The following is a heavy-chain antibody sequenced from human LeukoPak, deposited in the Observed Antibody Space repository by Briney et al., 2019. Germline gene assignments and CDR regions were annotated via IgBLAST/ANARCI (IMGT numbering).Heavy chain of an antibody. J-gene: IGHJ4*02. V-gene: IGHV4-34*12. D-gene: IGHD6-19*01. CDR1: GGSFSGYY. CDR2: SIESGGT. CDR3: ARNGWYSIDY. Sequence: SETLSLTCAVYGGSFSGYYWSWIRQAPGKGLEWIGESIESGGTNYNPSLKSRVTISLDTSKNRFSLSLTSSTAADTAVYYCARNGWYSIDYWGQGTLVTVSS.